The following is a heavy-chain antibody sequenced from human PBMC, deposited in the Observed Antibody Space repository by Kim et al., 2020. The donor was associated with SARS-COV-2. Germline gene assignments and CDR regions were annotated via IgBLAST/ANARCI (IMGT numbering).Heavy chain of an antibody. CDR3: ARDQGTL. CDR2: DGSNK. Sequence: DGSNKYYADSVKGRFTISRDNSKNTLYLQMNSLRAEDTSVYYCARDQGTLWGQGTLVTVSS. D-gene: IGHD1-1*01. V-gene: IGHV3-33*01. J-gene: IGHJ4*02.